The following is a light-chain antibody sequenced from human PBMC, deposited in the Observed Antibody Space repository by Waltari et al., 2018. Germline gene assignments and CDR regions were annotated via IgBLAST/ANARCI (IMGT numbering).Light chain of an antibody. V-gene: IGLV2-8*01. Sequence: QSALTQPPSASGSPGQSVTISCTGTSSDIGTYNYVSWYQQRPGEVPKLLIYDVTKRAGGVPQRFSGSESGKPASLTVSGLQVEDEGHYYCTSYAGSSDFVMFGGGTKLTVL. CDR2: DVT. CDR1: SSDIGTYNY. CDR3: TSYAGSSDFVM. J-gene: IGLJ3*02.